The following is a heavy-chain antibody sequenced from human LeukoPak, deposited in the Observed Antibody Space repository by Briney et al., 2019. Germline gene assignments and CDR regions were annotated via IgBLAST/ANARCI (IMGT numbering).Heavy chain of an antibody. D-gene: IGHD3-22*01. CDR2: IWYDGDNK. CDR1: RFTFSSYV. CDR3: AKARATYLYDTSGYSALDY. J-gene: IGHJ4*02. V-gene: IGHV3-33*06. Sequence: PGRPLRLSCAASRFTFSSYVMHWVRQAPGKGLEWVALIWYDGDNKYYSDSVKGRFTISRDNSKNTLYLQMNSLRAEDTAVYYCAKARATYLYDTSGYSALDYWGQGTLVTVSS.